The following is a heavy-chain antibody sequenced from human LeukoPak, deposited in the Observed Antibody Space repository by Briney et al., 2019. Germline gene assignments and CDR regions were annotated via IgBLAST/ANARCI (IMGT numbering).Heavy chain of an antibody. CDR2: IYYSGST. J-gene: IGHJ3*02. CDR3: ATLAQRKYCSSTSCYRRRDDAFDI. V-gene: IGHV4-39*01. D-gene: IGHD2-2*01. Sequence: SETLSLTCTVSGGSISSSSYYWGWIRQPPGKGLEWIGSIYYSGSTYYNPFLKSRVTISVDTSKNQFSLKLSSVTAADTAVYYCATLAQRKYCSSTSCYRRRDDAFDIWGQGTMVTVSS. CDR1: GGSISSSSYY.